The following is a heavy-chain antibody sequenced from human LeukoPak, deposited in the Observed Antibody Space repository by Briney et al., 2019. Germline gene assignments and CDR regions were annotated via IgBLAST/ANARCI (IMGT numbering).Heavy chain of an antibody. CDR2: IYYNGST. D-gene: IGHD3-3*01. CDR3: ARDLLSQDFWSGYSSVGGFDY. J-gene: IGHJ4*02. Sequence: SETLSLTCTVSGGSITRSSYYWAWIRQPPGTGLQWIGSIYYNGSTYYNPSLKSRVTISLDTSKKQFYLQLTSVTAADTAVYYCARDLLSQDFWSGYSSVGGFDYWGQGTLVAVSS. V-gene: IGHV4-39*07. CDR1: GGSITRSSYY.